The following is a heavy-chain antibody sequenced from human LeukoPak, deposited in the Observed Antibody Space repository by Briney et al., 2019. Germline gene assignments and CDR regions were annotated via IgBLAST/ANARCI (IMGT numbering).Heavy chain of an antibody. J-gene: IGHJ4*02. V-gene: IGHV4-30-4*01. CDR2: IYYSGST. D-gene: IGHD5-18*01. CDR1: GGSLSSGDYY. Sequence: SGTLSLTCTVSGGSLSSGDYYWRWIRPPPGEGLEWIGYIYYSGSTYYNPSLKSRVTISVDTSKNQFSLKLSSVTAADTAVYYCARGGYSYGIWGQGTLVTVSS. CDR3: ARGGYSYGI.